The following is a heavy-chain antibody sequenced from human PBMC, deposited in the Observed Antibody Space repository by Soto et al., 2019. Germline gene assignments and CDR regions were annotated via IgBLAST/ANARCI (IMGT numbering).Heavy chain of an antibody. J-gene: IGHJ6*02. CDR2: INHSGIT. CDR3: ARVRDSGYDFFYYGMDV. Sequence: SETLSLTCGVYGGSFNDYYWNWIRQAPGKGLEWIGEINHSGITNYNASLKSRVTISVDTSKKQPSLKVFSVTAADTAVYYCARVRDSGYDFFYYGMDVWGQGTTVTVSS. CDR1: GGSFNDYY. D-gene: IGHD5-12*01. V-gene: IGHV4-34*01.